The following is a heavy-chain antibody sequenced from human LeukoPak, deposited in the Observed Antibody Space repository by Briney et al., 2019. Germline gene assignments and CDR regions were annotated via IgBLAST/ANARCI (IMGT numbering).Heavy chain of an antibody. CDR2: IKQDGSEK. Sequence: PGGSLRLSCAASGFRFTNYWMSWVRQAPGKGLEWVANIKQDGSEKDYMDSMKGRFTISRDNAKNSVYLQVNSLRAEDTAVYYCARVGYSSSSFDYWGQGILVTVSS. CDR3: ARVGYSSSSFDY. D-gene: IGHD6-13*01. J-gene: IGHJ4*02. CDR1: GFRFTNYW. V-gene: IGHV3-7*01.